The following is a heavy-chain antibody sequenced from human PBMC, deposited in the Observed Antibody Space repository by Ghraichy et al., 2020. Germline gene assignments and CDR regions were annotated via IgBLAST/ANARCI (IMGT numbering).Heavy chain of an antibody. CDR2: ISYSGTT. D-gene: IGHD2-2*01. Sequence: SETLSLTCTVSGGSVSSGSYYWNWIRQPPGKGLEWIGFISYSGTTKYNPSLKSRVTISIDTSKNQFSLKLSSVTAADTAVYYCARNQIVVVPAALFDEYFYYGMDVWGQGTTVTVSS. CDR1: GGSVSSGSYY. CDR3: ARNQIVVVPAALFDEYFYYGMDV. V-gene: IGHV4-61*01. J-gene: IGHJ6*02.